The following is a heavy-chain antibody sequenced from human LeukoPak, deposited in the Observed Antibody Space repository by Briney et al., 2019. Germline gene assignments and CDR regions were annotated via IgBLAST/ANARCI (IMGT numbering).Heavy chain of an antibody. CDR2: ISGSGGST. CDR1: GFTFSSYA. Sequence: PGGSLRLSCAASGFTFSSYAMSWVRQAPGKGLEWVSAISGSGGSTYYADSVKGRFTISRDNSKNTLYLQVNSLRVEDTAVYYCARGRHYYDSSGYYRIDYWGQGTLVTVSS. V-gene: IGHV3-23*01. J-gene: IGHJ4*02. D-gene: IGHD3-22*01. CDR3: ARGRHYYDSSGYYRIDY.